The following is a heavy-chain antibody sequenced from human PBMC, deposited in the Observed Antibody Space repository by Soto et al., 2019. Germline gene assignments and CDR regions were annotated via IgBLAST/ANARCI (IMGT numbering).Heavy chain of an antibody. CDR1: GGSFSGYY. J-gene: IGHJ4*02. Sequence: PSETLSLTCAVYGGSFSGYYWSWIRQPPGKGLEWIGEINHSGSTNYNPSLKSRVTISVDTSKNQFSLKLSSVTAADTAVYYCAGKYDILTGTDYWGQGTLVTVPQ. CDR3: AGKYDILTGTDY. CDR2: INHSGST. D-gene: IGHD3-9*01. V-gene: IGHV4-34*01.